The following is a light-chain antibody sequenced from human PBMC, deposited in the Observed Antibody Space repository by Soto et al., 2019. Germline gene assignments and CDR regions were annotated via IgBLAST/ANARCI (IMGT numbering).Light chain of an antibody. V-gene: IGKV1-33*01. CDR3: QQYDNLPSLT. CDR2: DAS. CDR1: QDISNY. Sequence: DIQMTQSPSSLSASVGDRVTITCQASQDISNYLNWYQQKPGKAPKFLIYDASNLETGIPSRISGSGSGTDFTFTISSLQPEDIATYYCQQYDNLPSLTFGGGTKVDIK. J-gene: IGKJ4*01.